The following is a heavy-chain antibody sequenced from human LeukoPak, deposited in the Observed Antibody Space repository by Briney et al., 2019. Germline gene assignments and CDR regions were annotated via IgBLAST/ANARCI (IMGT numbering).Heavy chain of an antibody. Sequence: GGSLRLSCAASGFTFSTYSMNWVRQAPGKGLEWVSSISRSSSYIYHTDSLKGRFTISRDNAKSSMSLQMNSLRVEDTAVYYCARAPGVAATGDWYFDLWGRGTLVTVSS. V-gene: IGHV3-21*01. CDR1: GFTFSTYS. J-gene: IGHJ2*01. CDR3: ARAPGVAATGDWYFDL. D-gene: IGHD6-13*01. CDR2: ISRSSSYI.